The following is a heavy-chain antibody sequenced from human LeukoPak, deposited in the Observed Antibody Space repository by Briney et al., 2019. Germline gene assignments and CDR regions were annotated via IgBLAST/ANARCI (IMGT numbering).Heavy chain of an antibody. CDR3: AGGAGDYSSSWY. J-gene: IGHJ4*02. CDR1: GFTFSSYS. D-gene: IGHD6-13*01. CDR2: ISSSSSYI. Sequence: GGSLRLSCAASGFTFSSYSMNWVRQAPGKGLEWVSSISSSSSYIYYADSVKGRFTMSRDNAKNSLYLQMNSLRAEDTAVYYCAGGAGDYSSSWYWGQGTLVTVSS. V-gene: IGHV3-21*01.